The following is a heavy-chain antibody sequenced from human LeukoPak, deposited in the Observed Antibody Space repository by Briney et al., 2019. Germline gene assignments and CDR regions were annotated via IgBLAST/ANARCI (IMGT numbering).Heavy chain of an antibody. D-gene: IGHD1-26*01. V-gene: IGHV4-59*01. J-gene: IGHJ4*02. CDR3: ARDREATFDY. CDR1: GGSISSYY. Sequence: SETLSLTCTVSGGSISSYYWSWIRQPPGKGPEWIGYIYYSGSTNYNPSLKSRVTISVDTSKNQFSLKQSSVTAADTAVYYCARDREATFDYWGQGTLVTVSS. CDR2: IYYSGST.